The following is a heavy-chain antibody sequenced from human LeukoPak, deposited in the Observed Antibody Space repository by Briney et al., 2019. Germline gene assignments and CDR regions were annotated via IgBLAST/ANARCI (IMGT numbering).Heavy chain of an antibody. D-gene: IGHD3-16*01. J-gene: IGHJ6*02. CDR3: AIGGPYGMDV. V-gene: IGHV4-31*03. Sequence: SETLSLTCTVSGGSISSGGYYWSWIRQHPGKGLEWIGYIYYSGSTYYNPSLKSRVTISVDTSKNQFSLKLSSVTAADTAVYYCAIGGPYGMDVWGQGTTVTVSS. CDR1: GGSISSGGYY. CDR2: IYYSGST.